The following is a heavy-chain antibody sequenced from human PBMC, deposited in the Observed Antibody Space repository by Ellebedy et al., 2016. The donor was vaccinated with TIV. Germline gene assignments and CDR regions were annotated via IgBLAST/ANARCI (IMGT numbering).Heavy chain of an antibody. D-gene: IGHD2-21*02. V-gene: IGHV3-13*01. CDR2: IGTAGDT. J-gene: IGHJ4*03. Sequence: GESLKISCAASRFTFSSYDMHWVRQETGQGLEWVSAIGTAGDTYYPGSVKGRFTISRENAKNSLYLQMNSLRAEDTAVYYCARVRFGDTAVDYWGQGTLVTVSS. CDR3: ARVRFGDTAVDY. CDR1: RFTFSSYD.